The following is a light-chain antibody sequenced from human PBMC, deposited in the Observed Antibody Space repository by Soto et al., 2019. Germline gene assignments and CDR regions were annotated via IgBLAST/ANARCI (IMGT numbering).Light chain of an antibody. CDR3: QQYHYWWT. V-gene: IGKV3-15*01. J-gene: IGKJ1*01. CDR1: QSVSNN. Sequence: EIVMTQSPATLSVSQGEKATLSCRASQSVSNNLAWFQQKPGQVPRLLIYGASNRATGVSARFSGSGSGTEFTLTISSLQSEDFAVYYCQQYHYWWTFGQGTKVDSK. CDR2: GAS.